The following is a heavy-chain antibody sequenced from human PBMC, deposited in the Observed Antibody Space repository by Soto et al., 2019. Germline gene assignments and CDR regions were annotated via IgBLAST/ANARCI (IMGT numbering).Heavy chain of an antibody. CDR2: ISSSGSTI. V-gene: IGHV3-11*01. CDR3: ARALVSSFNWLDP. D-gene: IGHD3-16*01. CDR1: GFTFSDYY. J-gene: IGHJ5*02. Sequence: GGSLRLSCAASGFTFSDYYMSWIRQAPGKGLEWVSYISSSGSTIYYADSVKGRFTISRDNAKNSLYLQMNSLRAEDTAVYYGARALVSSFNWLDPWGQGTLVTVSS.